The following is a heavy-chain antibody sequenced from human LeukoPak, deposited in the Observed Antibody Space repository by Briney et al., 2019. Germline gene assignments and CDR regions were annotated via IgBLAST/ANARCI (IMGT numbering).Heavy chain of an antibody. V-gene: IGHV3-53*01. CDR1: GFTVSSNY. CDR3: AKDSLTGTVDY. J-gene: IGHJ4*02. CDR2: IYSGGST. Sequence: GGSLRLSCAASGFTVSSNYMSWVRQTPGKGLEWVSVIYSGGSTYYADSVKGRFTISRDNSKNTLYLQMNSLRAEDTAVYYRAKDSLTGTVDYWGQGTLVTVSS.